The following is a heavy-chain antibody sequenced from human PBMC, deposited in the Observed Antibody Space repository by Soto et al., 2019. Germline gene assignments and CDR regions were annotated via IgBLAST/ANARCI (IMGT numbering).Heavy chain of an antibody. Sequence: QVHLVQSGAEEKKPGASVKVSCKTSGNSVTSYAINWVRHAPGERLEWMGWINTGTGDTKSAQKFQGRVTITRDTSASTAYMELSSLTSEDTSTYYCARGAYDFWSVYHHFDSLGHGSLVTVSS. CDR2: INTGTGDT. V-gene: IGHV1-3*04. CDR1: GNSVTSYA. J-gene: IGHJ4*01. D-gene: IGHD3-3*01. CDR3: ARGAYDFWSVYHHFDS.